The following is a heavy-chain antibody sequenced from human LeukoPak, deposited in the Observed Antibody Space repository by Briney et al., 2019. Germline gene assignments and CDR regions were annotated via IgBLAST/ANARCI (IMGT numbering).Heavy chain of an antibody. Sequence: PGGSLRLSCAASGFTFSSYWMSWVRQAPGKGLEWVANIKQDGSEKYYVDSVKGRFTISRDNAKNSLYLQMNSLRAEDTAVYYCARVNPGSGPPPDYWGQGTLVTVSS. CDR1: GFTFSSYW. CDR2: IKQDGSEK. D-gene: IGHD6-19*01. J-gene: IGHJ4*02. CDR3: ARVNPGSGPPPDY. V-gene: IGHV3-7*01.